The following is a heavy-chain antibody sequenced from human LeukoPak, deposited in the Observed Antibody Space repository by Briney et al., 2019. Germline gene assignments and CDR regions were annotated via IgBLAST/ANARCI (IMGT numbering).Heavy chain of an antibody. V-gene: IGHV4-30-4*08. CDR1: GGSISSGDYY. CDR2: IYYSGST. Sequence: SETLSLTCTVSGGSISSGDYYWSWIRQPPGKGLERIGYIYYSGSTYYNPSLKSRVTISVDTSKNQFSLKLSSVTAADTAVYYCARDLGVAVADYYCDYWGRGTLVTVSS. D-gene: IGHD6-19*01. CDR3: ARDLGVAVADYYCDY. J-gene: IGHJ4*02.